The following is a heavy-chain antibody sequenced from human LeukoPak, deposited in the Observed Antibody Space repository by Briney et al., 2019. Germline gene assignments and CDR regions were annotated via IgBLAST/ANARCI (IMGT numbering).Heavy chain of an antibody. CDR2: IYHSGST. V-gene: IGHV4-30-2*01. Sequence: SQTLSLTCTVSGGSISSGGYYWSWIRQPPGKGLEWIGYIYHSGSTYYNPSLKSRVTISVDRSKNQFSLKLSSVTAADTAVYYCARYSSSPPHLDAFDIWGQGTMVTVSS. CDR3: ARYSSSPPHLDAFDI. J-gene: IGHJ3*02. D-gene: IGHD6-6*01. CDR1: GGSISSGGYY.